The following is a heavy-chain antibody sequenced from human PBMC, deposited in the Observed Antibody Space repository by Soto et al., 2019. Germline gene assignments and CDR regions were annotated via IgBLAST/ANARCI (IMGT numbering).Heavy chain of an antibody. CDR3: ARWKDGYYLFDY. CDR2: IYYSGST. D-gene: IGHD5-12*01. CDR1: GGSISSGDYY. J-gene: IGHJ4*02. V-gene: IGHV4-30-4*01. Sequence: SETLSLTCTVSGGSISSGDYYWSWIRQPPGKGLEWIGYIYYSGSTYYNPSLKSRVTISVDTSKKQFSLKLSSVTAADTAVYYCARWKDGYYLFDYWGQGTLVTVSS.